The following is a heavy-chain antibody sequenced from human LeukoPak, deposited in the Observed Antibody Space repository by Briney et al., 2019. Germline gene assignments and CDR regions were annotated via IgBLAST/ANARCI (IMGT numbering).Heavy chain of an antibody. J-gene: IGHJ5*02. D-gene: IGHD4-17*01. CDR1: GGSSSGYY. V-gene: IGHV4-34*01. CDR3: ARGVSDYDDGWFDP. Sequence: SETLSLTCAVYGGSSSGYYWSWIRQPPGKGREWSGEINHSGSTNYHLSLKSRVTISVDTSKNQFSLKLSSVTAEDTAVYYCARGVSDYDDGWFDPWGQGTLVTASS. CDR2: INHSGST.